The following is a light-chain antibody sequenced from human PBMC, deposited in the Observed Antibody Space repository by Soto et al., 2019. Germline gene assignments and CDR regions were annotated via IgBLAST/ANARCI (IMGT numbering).Light chain of an antibody. Sequence: QSVLTHPASVSSSPGQSITISCPGTSSDVGSYNLVSWYQQHPGKAPKLMIYEVSKRPSGVSNRFSGSKSGNTASLTISGLQAEDEADYYCCSYAGSSTYVFGTGPKVTVL. CDR3: CSYAGSSTYV. J-gene: IGLJ1*01. CDR1: SSDVGSYNL. V-gene: IGLV2-23*02. CDR2: EVS.